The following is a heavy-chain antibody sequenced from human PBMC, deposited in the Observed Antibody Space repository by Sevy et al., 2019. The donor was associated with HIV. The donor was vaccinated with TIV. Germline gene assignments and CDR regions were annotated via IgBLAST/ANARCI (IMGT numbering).Heavy chain of an antibody. V-gene: IGHV1-18*01. CDR1: GYTFTSYG. D-gene: IGHD4-17*01. J-gene: IGHJ6*02. CDR3: ARDRDSAVTTYDYYYGMDV. Sequence: ASVKVSCKASGYTFTSYGISWVRQAPGQGLEWMGWISAYNGNTNYAQKLQGRVTMTTDTSTSTAYMELRSLRSDDTAVYYCARDRDSAVTTYDYYYGMDVWGQGTTVTVSS. CDR2: ISAYNGNT.